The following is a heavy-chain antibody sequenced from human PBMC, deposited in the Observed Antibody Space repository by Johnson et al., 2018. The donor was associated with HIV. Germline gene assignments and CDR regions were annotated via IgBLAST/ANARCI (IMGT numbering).Heavy chain of an antibody. V-gene: IGHV3-30*04. CDR1: GFTFSSYA. J-gene: IGHJ3*02. CDR2: ISYDGSNK. CDR3: ARATYYDSRDDAFDI. D-gene: IGHD3-22*01. Sequence: QVQVVESGGGVVQPGRSLRLSCAASGFTFSSYAMHWVRQAPGKGLEWVAVISYDGSNKYYADSVKGRFTISRDNSKNTLYLQMNSLRAEDTAVYYCARATYYDSRDDAFDIWGQGTMVTVSS.